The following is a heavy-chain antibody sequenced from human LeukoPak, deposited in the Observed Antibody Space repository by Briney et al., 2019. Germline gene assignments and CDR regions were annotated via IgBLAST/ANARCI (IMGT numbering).Heavy chain of an antibody. CDR3: ARISVLPGAIPPGPKRKYNYFDP. CDR1: GYTFTGYY. V-gene: IGHV1-2*02. Sequence: ASVKVSCKASGYTFTGYYMHWVRQAPGEGLEWMGWINPNSGGTEYAQKFRGRVTMTRDTSISTAYMELSRLRSDDTAVYYCARISVLPGAIPPGPKRKYNYFDPWGQGALVTVSS. J-gene: IGHJ5*02. D-gene: IGHD2-2*01. CDR2: INPNSGGT.